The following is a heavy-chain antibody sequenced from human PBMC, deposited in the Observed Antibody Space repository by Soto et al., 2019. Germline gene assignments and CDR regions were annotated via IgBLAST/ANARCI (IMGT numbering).Heavy chain of an antibody. CDR2: INHSGST. Sequence: PSATLSLTCPLTGLSISSSSASCGWIRQPPGKGLEWIGEINHSGSTNYNPSLKSRVTISVYTSKNQFSLKLSSVTAADTAVYYCARGTWVRSAFDIWGQGTMVS. CDR1: GLSISSSSAS. J-gene: IGHJ3*02. CDR3: ARGTWVRSAFDI. V-gene: IGHV4-39*07. D-gene: IGHD3-10*01.